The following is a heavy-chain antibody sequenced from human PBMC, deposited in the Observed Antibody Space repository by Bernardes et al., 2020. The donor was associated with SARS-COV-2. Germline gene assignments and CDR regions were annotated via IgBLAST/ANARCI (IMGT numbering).Heavy chain of an antibody. CDR2: INPSGSST. CDR3: ARAMVRGVIDVSYYGMDV. CDR1: GYTFTSYY. D-gene: IGHD3-10*01. J-gene: IGHJ6*02. Sequence: ASVKVSCKASGYTFTSYYMHWVRQAPGQGLEWMGIINPSGSSTSYAQKFQGRVTMTRDTSTSTVYMELSSLRSEDTAVYYCARAMVRGVIDVSYYGMDVWGQGTTVTVSS. V-gene: IGHV1-46*01.